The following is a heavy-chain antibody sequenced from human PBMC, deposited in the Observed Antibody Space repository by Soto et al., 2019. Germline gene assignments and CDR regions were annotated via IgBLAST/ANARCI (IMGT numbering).Heavy chain of an antibody. CDR2: ISGSGGST. V-gene: IGHV3-23*01. Sequence: GGSLRLSCAASGFTFSSYAMSWVRQAPGKGLEWVSAISGSGGSTYYADSVKGRFTISRDNSKNTLYLQMNSLRAEDTAVYYCAKSQGITMIVVAPFDYWGQGTLVTVSS. CDR3: AKSQGITMIVVAPFDY. J-gene: IGHJ4*02. D-gene: IGHD3-22*01. CDR1: GFTFSSYA.